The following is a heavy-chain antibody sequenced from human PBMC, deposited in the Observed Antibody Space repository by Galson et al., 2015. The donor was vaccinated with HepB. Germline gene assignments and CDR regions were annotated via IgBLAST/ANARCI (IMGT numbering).Heavy chain of an antibody. CDR1: GYSFTSYW. CDR3: ARQAYCSSTSCYTWFDY. Sequence: QSGAEVTKPGESLKISCKGSGYSFTSYWIGWVRQMPGKGLEWMGIIHPGNSDTRYSPSFQGQVTISADKSITTAYLQWSSLKASDTAMYYCARQAYCSSTSCYTWFDYWGQGTLVTVSS. D-gene: IGHD2-2*02. CDR2: IHPGNSDT. J-gene: IGHJ4*02. V-gene: IGHV5-51*01.